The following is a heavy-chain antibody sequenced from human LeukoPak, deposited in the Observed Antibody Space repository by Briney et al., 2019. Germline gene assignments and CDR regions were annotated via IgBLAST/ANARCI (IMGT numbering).Heavy chain of an antibody. CDR3: ARGYGSGPHIDRVSHFDY. CDR2: ISAYNGNT. V-gene: IGHV1-18*04. D-gene: IGHD3-10*01. CDR1: GYTFTGYY. J-gene: IGHJ4*02. Sequence: GASVKVSCKASGYTFTGYYMHWVRQAPGQGLEWMGWISAYNGNTNYAQKLQGRVTMTTDTSTSTAYMELRSLRSDDTAVYYCARGYGSGPHIDRVSHFDYWGQGTLVTVSS.